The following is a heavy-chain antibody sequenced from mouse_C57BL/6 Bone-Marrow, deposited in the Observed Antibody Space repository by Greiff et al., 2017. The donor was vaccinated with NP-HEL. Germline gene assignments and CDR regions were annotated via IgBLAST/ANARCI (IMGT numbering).Heavy chain of an antibody. V-gene: IGHV5-6*01. J-gene: IGHJ3*01. CDR1: GFTFSSYS. CDR3: ARTWSPFAY. D-gene: IGHD1-1*02. Sequence: EVHLVESGGDLVKPGGSLKLSCAASGFTFSSYSMSWVRQTPDKRLEWVATISSGGSYTYYPDSVKGRFTISRDNAKNTLYLQMSSLKSEDTAMYYCARTWSPFAYWGQGTLVTVSA. CDR2: ISSGGSYT.